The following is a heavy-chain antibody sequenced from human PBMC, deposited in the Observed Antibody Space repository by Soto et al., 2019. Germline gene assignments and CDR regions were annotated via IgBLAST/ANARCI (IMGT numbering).Heavy chain of an antibody. Sequence: QVQLVESGGGVVQPGRSLRLSCAASGFTFSSYAMHWVRQAPGKGLEWVAVISYDGSNKYYADSVKGRFTISRDNSKNTLYLQMNSLRAEDTAVYYCARDYGVIDYGGQGTLVTVSS. D-gene: IGHD4-17*01. CDR2: ISYDGSNK. CDR3: ARDYGVIDY. V-gene: IGHV3-30-3*01. CDR1: GFTFSSYA. J-gene: IGHJ4*02.